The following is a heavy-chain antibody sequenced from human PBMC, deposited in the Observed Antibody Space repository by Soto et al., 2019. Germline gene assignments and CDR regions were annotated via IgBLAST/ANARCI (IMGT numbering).Heavy chain of an antibody. CDR2: INPSGGST. CDR1: GCTFTSYY. Sequence: ASVKVSCKASGCTFTSYYMHWVRQAPGQGLEWMGIINPSGGSTSYAQKFQGRVTMTRDTSTSTVYMELSSLRSEDTAVYYCAREGNYMPAKYYGMDVWGQGTTVTVSS. J-gene: IGHJ6*02. CDR3: AREGNYMPAKYYGMDV. V-gene: IGHV1-46*01. D-gene: IGHD1-7*01.